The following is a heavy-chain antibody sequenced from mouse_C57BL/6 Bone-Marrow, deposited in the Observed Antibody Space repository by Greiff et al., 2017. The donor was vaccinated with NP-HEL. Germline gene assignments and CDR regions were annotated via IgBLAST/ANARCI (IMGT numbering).Heavy chain of an antibody. Sequence: QVQLQQPGAELVKPGASVKMSCKASGYTFTSYWITWVKQRPGQGLEWIGDIYPGSGSTNYNEKFTSKATLTVDTSSSTAYMQRSSLTSEDSAVYYCARPYYGPWFAYWGQGTLVTVSA. V-gene: IGHV1-55*01. J-gene: IGHJ3*01. D-gene: IGHD2-10*01. CDR3: ARPYYGPWFAY. CDR2: IYPGSGST. CDR1: GYTFTSYW.